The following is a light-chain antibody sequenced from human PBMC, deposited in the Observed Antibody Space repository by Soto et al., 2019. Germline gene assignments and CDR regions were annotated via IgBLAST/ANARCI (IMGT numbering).Light chain of an antibody. V-gene: IGKV3-15*01. CDR2: GAS. Sequence: EIVMTQSPATLSVSPGERATLSCRASQSVSNNLAWYQKKPGQAPRPLTYGASTRATGIPARFSGSGSGTEFTLTISSLQSEDFAVYYCQQYNTWSPLTFGGGTKVETK. CDR3: QQYNTWSPLT. J-gene: IGKJ4*01. CDR1: QSVSNN.